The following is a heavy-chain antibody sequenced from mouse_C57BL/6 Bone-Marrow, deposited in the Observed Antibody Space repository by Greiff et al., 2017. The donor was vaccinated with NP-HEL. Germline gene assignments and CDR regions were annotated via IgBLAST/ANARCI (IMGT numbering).Heavy chain of an antibody. CDR2: INPNNGGT. D-gene: IGHD2-5*01. V-gene: IGHV1-26*01. J-gene: IGHJ3*01. CDR1: GYTFTDYY. Sequence: EVQLQQSGPELVKPGASVKISCKASGYTFTDYYMNWVKQSHGKSLEWTGDINPNNGGTSYNQKFKGKATLTVDKSSSTAYMELRSLTSEDSAVYYCARDGYSNWFAYWGQGTLVTVSA. CDR3: ARDGYSNWFAY.